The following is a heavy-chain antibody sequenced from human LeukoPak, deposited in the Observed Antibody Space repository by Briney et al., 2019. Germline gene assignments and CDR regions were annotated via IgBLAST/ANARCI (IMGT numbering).Heavy chain of an antibody. D-gene: IGHD6-19*01. CDR2: TYYSGST. J-gene: IGHJ3*02. CDR1: GGSISSGDYY. CDR3: ASQEAAAGTLSGNNNAFDI. Sequence: SQTLSLTCTVSGGSISSGDYYWSWIRQPPGKGLEWIGYTYYSGSTYYNPSLKSRVTISVDTSKNQFSLKLSSVTAADTAVYYCASQEAAAGTLSGNNNAFDIWGQGTMVTVSS. V-gene: IGHV4-30-4*01.